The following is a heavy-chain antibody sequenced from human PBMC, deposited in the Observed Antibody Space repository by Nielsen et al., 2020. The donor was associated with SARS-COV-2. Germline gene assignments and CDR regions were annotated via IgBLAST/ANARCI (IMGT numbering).Heavy chain of an antibody. V-gene: IGHV3-30*03. CDR1: GFTFSSYG. CDR3: ASSGWLDH. Sequence: GGSLRLSCAASGFTFSSYGMHWVRQAPGKGLEWVAVISYDGSNKYYADSVKGRFTISRDNAQSSLYLHMNSLRAEDTAVYYCASSGWLDHWGQGTLVTVSS. CDR2: ISYDGSNK. D-gene: IGHD6-19*01. J-gene: IGHJ4*02.